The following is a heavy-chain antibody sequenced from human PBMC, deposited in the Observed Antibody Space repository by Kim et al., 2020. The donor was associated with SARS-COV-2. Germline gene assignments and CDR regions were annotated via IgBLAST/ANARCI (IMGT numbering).Heavy chain of an antibody. D-gene: IGHD5-18*01. CDR3: ARDLAMDYYYYGMDV. Sequence: QKFQGRVPITRDTTASPAYMELSSLRSEDTAVYYCARDLAMDYYYYGMDVWGQGTTVTVSS. J-gene: IGHJ6*02. V-gene: IGHV1-3*01.